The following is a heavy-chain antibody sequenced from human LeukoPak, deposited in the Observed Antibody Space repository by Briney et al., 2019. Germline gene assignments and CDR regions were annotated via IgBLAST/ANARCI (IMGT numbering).Heavy chain of an antibody. CDR3: AKNLYCGGGSCYPSALCMDV. CDR1: GFTFSSYA. D-gene: IGHD2-15*01. CDR2: ISGSGNRT. Sequence: PGGSLRLSCAASGFTFSSYAMSWVRQAPGKGLEWVSSISGSGNRTYYADSVKGRFTISRDNSKNTLFLQMNSLRAEDTAVYYCAKNLYCGGGSCYPSALCMDVWGQGTTVTVSS. V-gene: IGHV3-23*01. J-gene: IGHJ6*02.